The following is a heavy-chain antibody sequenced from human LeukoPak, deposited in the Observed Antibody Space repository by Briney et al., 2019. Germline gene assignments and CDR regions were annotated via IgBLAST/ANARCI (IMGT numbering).Heavy chain of an antibody. V-gene: IGHV5-51*01. CDR3: ARHIGYSAWNPDY. CDR1: GYIFFGHW. CDR2: IYPYDSDT. D-gene: IGHD5-12*01. J-gene: IGHJ4*02. Sequence: GESLKISCKGFGYIFFGHWIVWVRQMPGKGLEWMGIIYPYDSDTRYSPSFQGQVTISADKSISTAYLQWSNLKASDTAMYYCARHIGYSAWNPDYWGQGTLVTVSS.